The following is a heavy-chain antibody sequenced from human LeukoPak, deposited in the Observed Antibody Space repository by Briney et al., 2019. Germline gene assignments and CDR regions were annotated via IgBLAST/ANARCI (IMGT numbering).Heavy chain of an antibody. CDR3: ARDKDSSGYWFDP. D-gene: IGHD3-22*01. V-gene: IGHV4-39*07. CDR2: IYYSGST. J-gene: IGHJ5*02. CDR1: GGSISSSSYY. Sequence: SETLSLTYTVSGGSISSSSYYWGWIRQPPGKGLEWIGSIYYSGSTYYNPSLKSRVTISVDTSKNQFSLKLSSVTAADTAVYYCARDKDSSGYWFDPWGQGTLVTVSS.